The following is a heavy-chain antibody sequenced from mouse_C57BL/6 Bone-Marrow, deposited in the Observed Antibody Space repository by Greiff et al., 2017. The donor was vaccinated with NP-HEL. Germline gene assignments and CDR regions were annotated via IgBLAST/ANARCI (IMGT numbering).Heavy chain of an antibody. CDR1: GYTFTNYW. Sequence: VQLQQSGAELVRPGTSVKMSCKASGYTFTNYWIGWAKQRPGHGLEWIGDIYPGGGYTNYIEKFKGKATLTADKSSSTAYMQFSSLTSEDSAIYYCARSLYYYGSYWYFDVWGTGTTVTVSS. CDR2: IYPGGGYT. J-gene: IGHJ1*03. V-gene: IGHV1-63*01. CDR3: ARSLYYYGSYWYFDV. D-gene: IGHD1-1*01.